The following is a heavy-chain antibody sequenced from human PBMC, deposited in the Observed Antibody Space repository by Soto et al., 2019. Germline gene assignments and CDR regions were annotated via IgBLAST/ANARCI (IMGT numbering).Heavy chain of an antibody. CDR1: GGSFSGYD. Sequence: ASETLSLTCAVDGGSFSGYDWSWIRQPPGKGLEWIGEINHSGSTNYNPSLKSRVTISVDTSKNQFSLKLSSVTAADTAVYYCASDYGSGSYSFDYWGQGTLVTVSS. CDR3: ASDYGSGSYSFDY. CDR2: INHSGST. V-gene: IGHV4-34*01. D-gene: IGHD3-10*01. J-gene: IGHJ4*02.